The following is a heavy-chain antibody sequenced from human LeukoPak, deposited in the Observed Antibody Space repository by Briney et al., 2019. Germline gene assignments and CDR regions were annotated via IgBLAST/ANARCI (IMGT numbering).Heavy chain of an antibody. J-gene: IGHJ6*03. D-gene: IGHD5-12*01. CDR2: ISSSSSDI. CDR3: ATGYSGYHSNYYYMDI. CDR1: EFSLSRIG. V-gene: IGHV3-21*01. Sequence: PGGSLRLSCAVSEFSLSRIGMTWVRQAPGKGLEWVSSISSSSSDIYYVDSVKGRFTISRDNSKNSLYLQMNSLRAEDTAVYYCATGYSGYHSNYYYMDIWGKGTTVTVSS.